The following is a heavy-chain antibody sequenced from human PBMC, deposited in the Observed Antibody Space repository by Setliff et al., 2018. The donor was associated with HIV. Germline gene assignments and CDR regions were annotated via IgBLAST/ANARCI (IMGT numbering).Heavy chain of an antibody. CDR3: VASSXXSCRLNY. CDR1: GGSFSGS. V-gene: IGHV4-34*01. CDR2: INHSGNT. D-gene: IGHD3-16*01. Sequence: SETLSLTCAVYGGSFSGSWSWIRQSPVKGLEWLGEINHSGNTHYDPSLKSRLTISIDTSTKQFSLKLTSVTAADAAIYYCVASSXXSCRLNYWGHGTLVTVSS. J-gene: IGHJ4*01.